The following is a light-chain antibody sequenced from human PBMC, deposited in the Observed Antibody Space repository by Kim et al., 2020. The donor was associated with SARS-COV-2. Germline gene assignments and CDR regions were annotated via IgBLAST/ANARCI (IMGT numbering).Light chain of an antibody. J-gene: IGKJ1*01. CDR1: QTVSRNQ. CDR2: AAS. V-gene: IGKV3-20*01. Sequence: LSPGERAPHSCRASQTVSRNQLAWYQQKPGQPPRLLIYAASSRATGIPDRFSGSGSGTDFSLTISRLEPEDCAVYYCQQYGNSRTFGQGTKVDIK. CDR3: QQYGNSRT.